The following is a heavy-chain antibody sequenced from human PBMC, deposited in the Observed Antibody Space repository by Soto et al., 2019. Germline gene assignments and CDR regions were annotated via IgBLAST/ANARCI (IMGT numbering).Heavy chain of an antibody. D-gene: IGHD4-17*01. CDR1: GGSINSGDYY. CDR2: IYYSGST. V-gene: IGHV4-30-4*01. CDR3: ARIGLTTALL. Sequence: QVQLQESGPGLVKPSQTLSLTCTVSGGSINSGDYYWSWIRQPPGKGLEWIGYIYYSGSTYYNPPLRXLVXIXRDTSKNHFFLNLSSVTAADTAVYYCARIGLTTALLWGQGTLVTVSS. J-gene: IGHJ4*02.